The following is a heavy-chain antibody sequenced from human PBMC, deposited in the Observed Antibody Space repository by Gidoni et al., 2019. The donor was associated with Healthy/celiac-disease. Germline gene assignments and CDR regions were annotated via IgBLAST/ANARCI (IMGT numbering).Heavy chain of an antibody. J-gene: IGHJ5*02. CDR3: ARDARYCSGGSCRNWFDP. CDR2: IYHSGST. D-gene: IGHD2-15*01. CDR1: GGSISSGGYS. V-gene: IGHV4-30-2*01. Sequence: QLQLQESGSGLVKPSQTLSLTCAVSGGSISSGGYSWRWIRQPPGKGLDWIGYIYHSGSTYYNPSLKSRVTISVDRSKNQFSLKLSSVTAADTAVYYCARDARYCSGGSCRNWFDPWGQGTLVTVSS.